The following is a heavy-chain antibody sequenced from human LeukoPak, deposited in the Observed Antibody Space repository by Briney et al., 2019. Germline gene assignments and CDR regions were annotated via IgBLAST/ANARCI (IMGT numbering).Heavy chain of an antibody. CDR1: GGSFSGYY. V-gene: IGHV4-34*01. D-gene: IGHD2-15*01. CDR2: INHSGST. J-gene: IGHJ4*02. Sequence: SEPLSLTCAVYGGSFSGYYWSWIRQPPGKGLEWIGEINHSGSTNYNPSLKSRVTISVDTSKNQFSLKLSSVTAADTAVYYCARAGYCSGGSCYSYFDYWGQGTLVTVSS. CDR3: ARAGYCSGGSCYSYFDY.